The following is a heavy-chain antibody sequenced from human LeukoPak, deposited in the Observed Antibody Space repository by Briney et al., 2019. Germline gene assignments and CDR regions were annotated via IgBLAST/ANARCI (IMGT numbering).Heavy chain of an antibody. CDR1: GYTFTSYG. V-gene: IGHV1-18*01. CDR2: ISAYNGNT. J-gene: IGHJ4*02. CDR3: AREENTISELKY. D-gene: IGHD3-10*01. Sequence: ASVKVSCKASGYTFTSYGISWVRQAPGQGLEWMGWISAYNGNTNYAQKLQGRVTMTTDASTSTAYMELRSLRSDDTAVYYCAREENTISELKYWGQGTLVTVSS.